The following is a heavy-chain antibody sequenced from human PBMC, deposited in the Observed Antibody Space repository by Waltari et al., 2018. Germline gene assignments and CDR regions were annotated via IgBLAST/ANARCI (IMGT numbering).Heavy chain of an antibody. CDR2: INPSGGRT. CDR3: ARWGKDIVVVHYGMDV. CDR1: GYTFTSYY. Sequence: QVQLVQSGAEVKKPGASVKVSCKASGYTFTSYYMHWVRQAPGQGLEWMGKINPSGGRTSYEQKFQGRVTMTRETSTSTGYMELSSLRSEDTAVYYCARWGKDIVVVHYGMDVWGQGTTVTVSS. J-gene: IGHJ6*02. D-gene: IGHD2-2*01. V-gene: IGHV1-46*03.